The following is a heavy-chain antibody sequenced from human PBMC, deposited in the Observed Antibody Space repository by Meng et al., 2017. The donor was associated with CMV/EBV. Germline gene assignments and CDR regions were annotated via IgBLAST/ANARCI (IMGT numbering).Heavy chain of an antibody. D-gene: IGHD6-19*01. CDR3: ARDGAVAGTLGYYYYYGMDV. Sequence: GESLKISCAASGFTFSSYEMNWVRQAPGKGLEWVSYISSSGSTIYYADSVKGRFTTSRDNAKNSLYLQMNSLRAEDTAVYYCARDGAVAGTLGYYYYYGMDVWGQGTTVTVSS. CDR1: GFTFSSYE. CDR2: ISSSGSTI. V-gene: IGHV3-48*03. J-gene: IGHJ6*02.